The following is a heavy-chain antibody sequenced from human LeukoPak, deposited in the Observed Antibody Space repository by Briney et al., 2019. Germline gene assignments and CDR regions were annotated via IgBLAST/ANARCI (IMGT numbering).Heavy chain of an antibody. Sequence: PGGSLRLSCGAPGFTFSNYGMLWVRQAPGKGLEWVAFIRYDGSNKLYADSVKGRFTISRDNSKNTLYLHINSLRAEDTAVYYCARRGYYYDSNDYWGQGTLVTVSS. D-gene: IGHD3-22*01. CDR1: GFTFSNYG. J-gene: IGHJ4*02. V-gene: IGHV3-30*02. CDR2: IRYDGSNK. CDR3: ARRGYYYDSNDY.